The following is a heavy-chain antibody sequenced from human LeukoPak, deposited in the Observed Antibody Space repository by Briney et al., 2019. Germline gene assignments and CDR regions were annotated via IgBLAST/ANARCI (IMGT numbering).Heavy chain of an antibody. D-gene: IGHD2-2*01. V-gene: IGHV4-34*01. CDR1: GGSFSGYY. J-gene: IGHJ5*02. CDR2: INHSGST. Sequence: SETLSLTCAVYGGSFSGYYWSWIRQPPGKGLEWIGEINHSGSTNCNPSLKSRVTISVDTSKNQFSLMLSSVIAADTAVYYCARETCSSTSCSENWFDPWGQGTLVTVSS. CDR3: ARETCSSTSCSENWFDP.